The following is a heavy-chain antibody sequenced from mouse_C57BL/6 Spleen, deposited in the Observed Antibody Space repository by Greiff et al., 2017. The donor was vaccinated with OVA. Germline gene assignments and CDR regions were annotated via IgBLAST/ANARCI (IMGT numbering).Heavy chain of an antibody. V-gene: IGHV1-74*01. J-gene: IGHJ4*01. Sequence: QVQLKQPGAELVKPGASVKVSCKASGYTFTSYWMHWVKQRPGQGLEWIGRIHPSDSDTNYNQKFKGKATLTVDKSSSTAYMQLSSLTSEDSAVYYCAMMGGYDGGYAMDYWGQGTSVTVSS. CDR3: AMMGGYDGGYAMDY. CDR1: GYTFTSYW. CDR2: IHPSDSDT. D-gene: IGHD2-2*01.